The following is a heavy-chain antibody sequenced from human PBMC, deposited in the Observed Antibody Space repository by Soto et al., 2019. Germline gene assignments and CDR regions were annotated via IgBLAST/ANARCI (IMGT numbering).Heavy chain of an antibody. CDR3: TGITWFRGMDV. V-gene: IGHV6-1*01. CDR2: TYYKSKWNN. CDR1: GDSVSSNSAG. Sequence: SQTLSLTCVISGDSVSSNSAGWNWIRQSPSRGLERLGRTYYKSKWNNDYALSVKSRITINPDTSKNQFSLHLYSVTPEDTAVYYCTGITWFRGMDVWGQGXPVTVSS. J-gene: IGHJ6*02. D-gene: IGHD3-10*01.